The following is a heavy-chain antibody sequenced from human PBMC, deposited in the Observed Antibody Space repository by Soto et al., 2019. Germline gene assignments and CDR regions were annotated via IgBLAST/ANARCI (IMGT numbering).Heavy chain of an antibody. CDR1: GFNVMSYW. Sequence: QTGGSLRLSCAVSGFNVMSYWMSWVRQAPGKGLEWVASIKEDGSEIYYLHSVRGRFSISRDSAGNALHLAMNYLSAEDTGVYFCARDIGFDYVNWGQGTLVTVSS. D-gene: IGHD3-16*01. CDR3: ARDIGFDYVN. V-gene: IGHV3-7*01. CDR2: IKEDGSEI. J-gene: IGHJ4*02.